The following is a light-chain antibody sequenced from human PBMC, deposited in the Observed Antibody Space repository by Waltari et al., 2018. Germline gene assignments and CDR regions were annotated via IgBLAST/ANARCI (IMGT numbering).Light chain of an antibody. CDR1: QSHVHGDGNTF. V-gene: IGKV2-30*02. Sequence: VLTQSPVSLSVTLGQPASISCKSSQSHVHGDGNTFLSWFLQGPGQSPRRLIYKVSIRDSGVPDRFSGSGSDSDFTLTISRLEAEDVGVYFCMQGSFWPWTFGQGTKVEIK. CDR2: KVS. J-gene: IGKJ1*01. CDR3: MQGSFWPWT.